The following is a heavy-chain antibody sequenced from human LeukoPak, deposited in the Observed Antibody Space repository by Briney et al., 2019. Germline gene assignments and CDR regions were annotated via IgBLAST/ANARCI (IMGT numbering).Heavy chain of an antibody. CDR1: GFTFSSYS. V-gene: IGHV3-48*02. Sequence: GGSLRLSCAASGFTFSSYSMNWVRQAPGKGLEWVSYISSSSSTIYYADSVKGRFTISRDNAKNSLYLQMNSLRDEDTAVYYCARDPRAYCGGGCYSGLDYWGQGTLVTVSS. J-gene: IGHJ4*02. D-gene: IGHD2-21*02. CDR2: ISSSSSTI. CDR3: ARDPRAYCGGGCYSGLDY.